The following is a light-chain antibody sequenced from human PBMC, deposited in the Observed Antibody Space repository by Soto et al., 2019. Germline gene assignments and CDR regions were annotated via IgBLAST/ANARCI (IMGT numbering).Light chain of an antibody. CDR2: DAS. CDR1: QSVSSY. Sequence: EIFLTQSPSTLSLDPVVIATLSCRARQSVSSYLAWYQQKPGQAPRLLIYDASNRATGTPARFSGSGSGTDFTLTISSLEPEDFAVYYCQQRSNWPPITFGQGTRLEIK. V-gene: IGKV3-11*01. J-gene: IGKJ5*01. CDR3: QQRSNWPPIT.